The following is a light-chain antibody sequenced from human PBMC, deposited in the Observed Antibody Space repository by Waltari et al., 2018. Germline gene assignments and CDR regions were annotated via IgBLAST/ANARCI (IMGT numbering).Light chain of an antibody. V-gene: IGKV2-28*01. CDR2: LGS. CDR1: QRLLHSNGYTD. Sequence: DIVVTQSPLSLPVTPGEPASISSRSSQRLLHSNGYTDLDWYLQKPGQSPQLLIYLGSNRASGVPDRFSGSGSGTDFTLKISRVEAEDVGVYYCMQSLRALWTFGQGTKVEIK. CDR3: MQSLRALWT. J-gene: IGKJ1*01.